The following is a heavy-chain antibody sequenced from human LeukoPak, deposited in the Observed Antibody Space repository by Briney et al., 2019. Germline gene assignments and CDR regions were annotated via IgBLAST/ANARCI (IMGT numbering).Heavy chain of an antibody. V-gene: IGHV1-69*13. CDR3: ALNYDSSGYWFYY. Sequence: ASVKVSCKASGGTFSSYAISWVRQAPGQGLEWMGGIIPIFGTANYAQKFQGRATITADESTSTAYMELSSLRSEDTAVYYCALNYDSSGYWFYYWGQGTLVTVSS. CDR2: IIPIFGTA. CDR1: GGTFSSYA. J-gene: IGHJ4*02. D-gene: IGHD3-22*01.